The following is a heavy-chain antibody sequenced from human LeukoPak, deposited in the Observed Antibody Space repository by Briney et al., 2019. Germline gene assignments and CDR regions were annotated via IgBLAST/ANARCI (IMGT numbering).Heavy chain of an antibody. J-gene: IGHJ2*01. D-gene: IGHD4-17*01. CDR1: GFTFSSYA. CDR3: AREPYDYVILWYFDL. V-gene: IGHV3-30-3*01. CDR2: ISYDGSNK. Sequence: QPGGSLRLSCAASGFTFSSYAMHWVRQAPGKGLEWVAVISYDGSNKYYADSVKGRFTISRDNSKNTLYLQMNSLRAEDTAVYYCAREPYDYVILWYFDLWGRGTLVTVSS.